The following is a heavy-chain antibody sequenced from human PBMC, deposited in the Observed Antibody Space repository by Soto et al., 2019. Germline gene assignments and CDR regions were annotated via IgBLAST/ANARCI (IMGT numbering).Heavy chain of an antibody. V-gene: IGHV4-59*11. CDR3: ARAYYDSSGYDY. Sequence: SETLSLTCSVSGDSINSHYWTWIRQPPGEGLEWIGYIYYSGSTNYNPSLKSRVTISVDTSKNQFSLKLSSVTAADTAVYYCARAYYDSSGYDYWGQGTLVTVS. CDR2: IYYSGST. J-gene: IGHJ4*02. CDR1: GDSINSHY. D-gene: IGHD3-22*01.